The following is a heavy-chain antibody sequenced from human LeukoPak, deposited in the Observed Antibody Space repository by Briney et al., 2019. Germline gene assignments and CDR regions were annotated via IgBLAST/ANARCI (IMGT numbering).Heavy chain of an antibody. V-gene: IGHV4-59*12. Sequence: SETLSLTCTVSGGSISSYYWSWLRQPPGKGLEWIGYIYYSGSTNYNPSLKSRVTISVDTSKNQFSLKLSSVTAADTAAYYCARARSEGYVDYWGQGTLVTVSS. CDR1: GGSISSYY. CDR2: IYYSGST. CDR3: ARARSEGYVDY. D-gene: IGHD2-15*01. J-gene: IGHJ4*02.